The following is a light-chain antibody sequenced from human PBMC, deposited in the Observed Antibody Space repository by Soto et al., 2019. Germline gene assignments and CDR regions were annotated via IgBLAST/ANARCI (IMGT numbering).Light chain of an antibody. CDR2: AAS. J-gene: IGKJ2*01. CDR3: QQRSRWPRDT. Sequence: EVVLTQSPATLSLSPGESATLSCRASQNVGPNLAWYKQTPGQAPRLLIYAASDRATGIPARFRGSGSDTDFTLTITSVEPEDFAVYYCQQRSRWPRDTFGQGTKLEIK. V-gene: IGKV3-11*01. CDR1: QNVGPN.